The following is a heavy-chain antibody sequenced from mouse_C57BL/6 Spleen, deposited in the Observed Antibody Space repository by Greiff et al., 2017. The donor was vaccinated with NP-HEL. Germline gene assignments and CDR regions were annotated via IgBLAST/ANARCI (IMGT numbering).Heavy chain of an antibody. Sequence: EVQLQQSGPVLVKPGASVKISCKASGYTFTDYYMNWVKQSHGKSLEWIGDINPNNGGTSYNQKVKGKATLTVDKSSSTAYMELRSLTSEDSAVYYCARSKRYYSNYYYFDYWGQGTTLTVSS. V-gene: IGHV1-26*01. CDR2: INPNNGGT. CDR3: ARSKRYYSNYYYFDY. CDR1: GYTFTDYY. J-gene: IGHJ2*01. D-gene: IGHD2-5*01.